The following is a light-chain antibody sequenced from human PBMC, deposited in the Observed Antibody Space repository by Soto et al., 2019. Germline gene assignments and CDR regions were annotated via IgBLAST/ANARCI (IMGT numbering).Light chain of an antibody. CDR1: QSLLHRNGYNY. V-gene: IGKV2-28*01. CDR2: LGS. J-gene: IGKJ5*01. CDR3: MQALQTPIT. Sequence: DVVMTQSPLSLAVPPGEPASISCRSSQSLLHRNGYNYLDWSLQKPGQSPQPLIYLGSNRASGVPDRFSGSGSGTDFTLKISRVEAEDVGVYYCMQALQTPITFGPGTRLEIK.